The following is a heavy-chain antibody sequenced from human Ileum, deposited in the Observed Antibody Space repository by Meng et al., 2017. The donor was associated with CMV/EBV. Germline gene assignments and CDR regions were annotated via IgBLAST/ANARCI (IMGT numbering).Heavy chain of an antibody. CDR3: TPADPGPWSPVS. CDR1: VITFTTAW. J-gene: IGHJ5*02. V-gene: IGHV3-15*01. Sequence: GGRMEMPGAPLVLFFAVSVITFTTAWMSWVRQAPGRGLEWVGRIKSDIDGGTTDYAAPVKGRFSVSRDDSKNMVYLQMTGLKTEDTAVYYCTPADPGPWSPVSWGQGTLVTVSS. CDR2: IKSDIDGGTT.